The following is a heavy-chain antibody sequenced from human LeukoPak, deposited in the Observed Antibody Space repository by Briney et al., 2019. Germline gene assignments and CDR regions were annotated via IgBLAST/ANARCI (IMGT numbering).Heavy chain of an antibody. D-gene: IGHD3-22*01. CDR2: ICGSGGST. J-gene: IGHJ4*02. CDR3: AKDQNYYDSSGLFDY. V-gene: IGHV3-23*01. CDR1: GYTFSSYA. Sequence: GGSLRLFCGASGYTFSSYAMSWVRQARGKGLEWVSAICGSGGSTYYADSVKGRFTISRDNSKNTLYLQMNSLRAEDTAVYYCAKDQNYYDSSGLFDYWGQGTLVTVSS.